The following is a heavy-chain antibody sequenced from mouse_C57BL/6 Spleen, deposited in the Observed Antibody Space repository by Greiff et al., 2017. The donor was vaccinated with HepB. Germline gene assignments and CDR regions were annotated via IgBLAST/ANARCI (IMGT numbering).Heavy chain of an antibody. CDR2: IHPSDSDT. Sequence: QVQLKQPGAELVKPGASVKVSCKASGYTFTSYWMHWVKQRPGQGLEWIGRIHPSDSDTNYNQKFKGKATLTVDKSSSTAYMQLSSLTSEDSAVYYCAITHSITTVVVDWYFDVWGTGTTVTVSS. CDR1: GYTFTSYW. CDR3: AITHSITTVVVDWYFDV. D-gene: IGHD1-1*01. J-gene: IGHJ1*03. V-gene: IGHV1-74*01.